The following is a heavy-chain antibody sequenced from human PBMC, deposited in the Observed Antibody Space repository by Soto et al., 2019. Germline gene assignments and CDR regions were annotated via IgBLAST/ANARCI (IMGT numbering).Heavy chain of an antibody. D-gene: IGHD3-3*01. CDR1: GGSISSYY. CDR3: ARDRRELLGYDFWSGSLPCYYYGMDV. V-gene: IGHV4-59*01. CDR2: IYYSGST. J-gene: IGHJ6*02. Sequence: ASETLSLTCTVSGGSISSYYWSWIRQPPGKGLEWIGYIYYSGSTNYNPSLKSRVTISVDTSKNQFSLKLSSVTAADTAVYYCARDRRELLGYDFWSGSLPCYYYGMDVWGQGTTVTVSS.